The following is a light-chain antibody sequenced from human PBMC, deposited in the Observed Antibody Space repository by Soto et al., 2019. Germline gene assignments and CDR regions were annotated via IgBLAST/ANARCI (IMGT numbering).Light chain of an antibody. Sequence: EIVLTQSPGTLSLSPGERATLSCRASQSVSSSYLAWYQQKPGQAPRLLIYGASSRATVIPDRFSGSGSGTDFTLTISSLEPEDCAVDSCHQYGISPYTFGQGTKLEIK. J-gene: IGKJ2*01. CDR1: QSVSSSY. CDR3: HQYGISPYT. V-gene: IGKV3-20*01. CDR2: GAS.